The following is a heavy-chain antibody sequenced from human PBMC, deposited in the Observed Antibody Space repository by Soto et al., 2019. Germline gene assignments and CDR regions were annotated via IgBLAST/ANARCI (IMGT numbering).Heavy chain of an antibody. V-gene: IGHV3-7*05. J-gene: IGHJ3*02. CDR2: IKKDESKK. CDR3: ARDVAPGTDSLDLGAFDI. CDR1: GFTFSNYW. D-gene: IGHD3-10*01. Sequence: EVRLVESGGGLVQPGGSLRLSCAASGFTFSNYWMTWIRQVPGKGLEWVANIKKDESKKSYLDSVRGRFTISRDNAQNALYLQMDGLRAEDTALYYCARDVAPGTDSLDLGAFDILGQGTMVTVSS.